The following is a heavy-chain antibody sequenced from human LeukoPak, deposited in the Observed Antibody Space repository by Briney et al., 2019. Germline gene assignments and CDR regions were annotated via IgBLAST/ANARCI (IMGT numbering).Heavy chain of an antibody. CDR3: AKGGGLGTTYYYNGMDV. D-gene: IGHD7-27*01. V-gene: IGHV1-2*02. J-gene: IGHJ6*02. CDR2: INPNHGGT. Sequence: ASVKVSCKASGYTLTAYYVHWVRQAPGQGLEWMGWINPNHGGTIFAPKFQDRLTMTRDTSISTVYMELSGLRSDDTAVYYCAKGGGLGTTYYYNGMDVWGPGTTVTVSS. CDR1: GYTLTAYY.